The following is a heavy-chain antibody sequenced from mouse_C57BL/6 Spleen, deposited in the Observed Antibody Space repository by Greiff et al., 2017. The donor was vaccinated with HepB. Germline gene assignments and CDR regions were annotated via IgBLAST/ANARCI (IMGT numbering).Heavy chain of an antibody. J-gene: IGHJ2*01. CDR1: GFNIKDDY. CDR2: IDPENGDT. D-gene: IGHD1-1*01. V-gene: IGHV14-4*01. CDR3: TTVTTVVEDY. Sequence: EVMLVESGAELVRPGASVKLSCTASGFNIKDDYMHWVKQRPEQGLEWIGWIDPENGDTEYASKFQGKATITADTSSNTAYLQLSSLTSEDTAVYYCTTVTTVVEDYWGQGTTLTVSS.